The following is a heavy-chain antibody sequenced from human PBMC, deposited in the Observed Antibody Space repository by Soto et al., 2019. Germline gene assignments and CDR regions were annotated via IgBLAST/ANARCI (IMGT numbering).Heavy chain of an antibody. CDR3: ARGPLDCSGGSCYGV. CDR1: SGSISSSNW. Sequence: QVQLQESGPGLVKPSGTLSLTCAVSSGSISSSNWWSWVRQPPGKGLEWIGEIYHSGSTNYNPSLKRRVTISVDKSKNQFSLKLSSVTAADTAVYYCARGPLDCSGGSCYGVWGQGTLVTVSS. CDR2: IYHSGST. J-gene: IGHJ4*02. V-gene: IGHV4-4*02. D-gene: IGHD2-15*01.